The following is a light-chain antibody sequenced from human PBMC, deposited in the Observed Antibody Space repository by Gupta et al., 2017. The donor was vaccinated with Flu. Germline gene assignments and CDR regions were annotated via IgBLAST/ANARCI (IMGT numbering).Light chain of an antibody. CDR2: WAS. V-gene: IGKV4-1*01. CDR3: LQYDTYPFT. J-gene: IGKJ3*01. CDR1: QTRCDSPTSKNY. Sequence: SLGRRATINCKSSQTRCDSPTSKNYLAWYQQKAGQPPMLLIHWASSRESGVPDRISGKGSGTDFTLTVSSLQAEDVAVYYCLQYDTYPFTFGHGTIVDIK.